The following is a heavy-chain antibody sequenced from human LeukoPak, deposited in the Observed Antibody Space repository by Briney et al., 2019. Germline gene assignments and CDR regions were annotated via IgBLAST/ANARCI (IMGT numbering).Heavy chain of an antibody. Sequence: SETLSLTCAVYGGSFSGYYWSWIRQPPGKGLEWIGEINHSGSTNYNPSLKSRVTISVDTSKNQFSLKLSSVTAADTAVYYCARGENYYDSSGYLNWGQGTLVTVSS. J-gene: IGHJ4*02. CDR1: GGSFSGYY. V-gene: IGHV4-34*01. CDR2: INHSGST. CDR3: ARGENYYDSSGYLN. D-gene: IGHD3-22*01.